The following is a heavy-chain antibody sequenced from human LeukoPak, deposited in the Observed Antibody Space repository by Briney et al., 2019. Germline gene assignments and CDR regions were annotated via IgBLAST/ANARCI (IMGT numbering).Heavy chain of an antibody. CDR3: TTDRTLTTRYFDY. D-gene: IGHD4-17*01. CDR2: IKCKVDGGTT. CDR1: GFTFKDAW. V-gene: IGHV3-15*01. J-gene: IGHJ4*02. Sequence: GGSLRLSCVTSGFTFKDAWMSWVRQAPGKGLEWVGRIKCKVDGGTTDYAAPVKGRFTLSRDDSMNTLYLQINSLKTDDTGVYFCTTDRTLTTRYFDYWSQGTLVTVSS.